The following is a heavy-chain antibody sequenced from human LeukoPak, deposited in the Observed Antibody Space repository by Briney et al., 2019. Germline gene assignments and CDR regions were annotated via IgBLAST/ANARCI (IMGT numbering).Heavy chain of an antibody. V-gene: IGHV1-8*01. CDR1: GYTFTNYE. CDR2: MNPKSGNT. Sequence: GASVKVSCKASGYTFTNYEINWVRQATGQGLAWMGWMNPKSGNTAYAQKFQGRVSMTWDTSIGTAYLELSSLTSDDTAVYYCAKAAIMAPMNADWFDPWGQGTLVTVSS. D-gene: IGHD5-12*01. J-gene: IGHJ5*02. CDR3: AKAAIMAPMNADWFDP.